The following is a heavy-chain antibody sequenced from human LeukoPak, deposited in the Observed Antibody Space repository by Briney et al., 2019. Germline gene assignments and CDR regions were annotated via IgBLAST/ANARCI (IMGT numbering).Heavy chain of an antibody. CDR1: GYTFTSYG. J-gene: IGHJ4*02. CDR2: ISAYNGNT. Sequence: GASVKVSCKASGYTFTSYGISWVRQAPGQGLEWMGWISAYNGNTNYAQKLQGRVTMTTDTSTSTAYMELRTLRSDDTAVYYCARDRARQQPRHVDYWGQGTLVTVSS. D-gene: IGHD6-13*01. V-gene: IGHV1-18*01. CDR3: ARDRARQQPRHVDY.